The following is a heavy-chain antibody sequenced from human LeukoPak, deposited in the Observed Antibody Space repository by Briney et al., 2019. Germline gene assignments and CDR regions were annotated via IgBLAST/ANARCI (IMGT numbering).Heavy chain of an antibody. Sequence: PGGSLRLSCAASGFTFSSYEMNWVRQAPGKGLEWVSYISSSGSTIYYADSVKGRFTISRDNAKNSLYLQMNSLRAEDTALYYCASYYYGSGSLDYWGRGTLVTVSS. CDR2: ISSSGSTI. CDR1: GFTFSSYE. V-gene: IGHV3-48*03. CDR3: ASYYYGSGSLDY. J-gene: IGHJ4*02. D-gene: IGHD3-10*01.